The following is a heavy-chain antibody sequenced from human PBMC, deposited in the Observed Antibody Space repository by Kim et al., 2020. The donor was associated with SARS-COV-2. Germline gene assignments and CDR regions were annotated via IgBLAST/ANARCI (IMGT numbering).Heavy chain of an antibody. J-gene: IGHJ5*02. V-gene: IGHV1-69*04. CDR2: IIPILGIA. D-gene: IGHD2-2*01. CDR3: ARDYVVPAAISPLKNWFDP. Sequence: SVKVSCKASGGTFSSYAISWVRQAPGQGLEWMGRIIPILGIANYAQKFQGRVTITADKSTSTAYMELSSLRSEDTAAYYCARDYVVPAAISPLKNWFDPWGQGTLVTVSS. CDR1: GGTFSSYA.